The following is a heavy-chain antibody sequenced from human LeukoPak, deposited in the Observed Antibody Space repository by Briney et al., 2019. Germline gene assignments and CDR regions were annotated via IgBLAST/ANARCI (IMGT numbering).Heavy chain of an antibody. D-gene: IGHD1-26*01. CDR2: NGGDGRGK. CDR3: SRGPSGGGFYVCDQ. Sequence: GGPLRLSCAASVFTLSKYYMLWLPEATEKALEGFAQNGGDGRGKTCADSVRGRFTLSRDNAKKTLYLQMNSLRGDDTAVYFCSRGPSGGGFYVCDQWGQGTLVTVSS. J-gene: IGHJ5*02. V-gene: IGHV3-74*01. CDR1: VFTLSKYY.